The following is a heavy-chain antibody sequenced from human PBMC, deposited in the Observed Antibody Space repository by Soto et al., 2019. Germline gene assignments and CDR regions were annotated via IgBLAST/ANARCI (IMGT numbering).Heavy chain of an antibody. V-gene: IGHV4-30-4*01. CDR1: GGSISSGDYY. J-gene: IGHJ5*02. D-gene: IGHD3-16*01. Sequence: SETLSLTCSVSGGSISSGDYYWSWIRQPPGKGLEWIGYIYYSGSTYYNPSLKSRVTISVDTSKNQFSLKLSSVTAADTAVYYCARVSIMTSYNWFDARGQGTLVTVSS. CDR3: ARVSIMTSYNWFDA. CDR2: IYYSGST.